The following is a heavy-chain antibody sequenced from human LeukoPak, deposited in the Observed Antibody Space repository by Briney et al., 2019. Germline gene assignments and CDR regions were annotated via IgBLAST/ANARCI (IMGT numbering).Heavy chain of an antibody. J-gene: IGHJ6*03. CDR1: GGTFSSYA. Sequence: GASVKVCCKASGGTFSSYAISWVRQAPGQGLEWMGGIIPIFGTANYAQKFQGRVTITTDESTSTAYMELSSLRSEDTAVYYCASRTLQSAKAHYYYYYMDVWGKGTTVTVSS. CDR2: IIPIFGTA. D-gene: IGHD2-15*01. CDR3: ASRTLQSAKAHYYYYYMDV. V-gene: IGHV1-69*05.